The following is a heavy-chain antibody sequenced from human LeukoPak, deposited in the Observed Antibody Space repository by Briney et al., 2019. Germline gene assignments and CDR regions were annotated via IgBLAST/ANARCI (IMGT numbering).Heavy chain of an antibody. CDR3: GKTTVGYSSGQKPAWPVDY. CDR2: IFGSGGSP. J-gene: IGHJ4*02. D-gene: IGHD5-18*01. V-gene: IGHV3-23*01. Sequence: GGSLRLSCEASGFTFGSHAMYRVRQAPGKGLEWVAGIFGSGGSPHCADPVKGRFTISRDNSRNTVYLQINSLRAEDTAVYYCGKTTVGYSSGQKPAWPVDYWGQGTLVTVSS. CDR1: GFTFGSHA.